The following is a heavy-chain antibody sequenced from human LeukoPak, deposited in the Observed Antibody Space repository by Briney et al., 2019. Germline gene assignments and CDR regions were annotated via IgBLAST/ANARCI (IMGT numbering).Heavy chain of an antibody. J-gene: IGHJ2*01. CDR2: INLNTGGT. CDR3: GSVRGILSYFDL. CDR1: GYTFTSYD. D-gene: IGHD3-16*01. Sequence: ASVKASCKASGYTFTSYDINWVRQAAGQGLEWMGWINLNTGGTNYAQKFDGRFSMTRDTSINTAFMELSGLTFDDTAVYYCGSVRGILSYFDLWGRGTLVTVSS. V-gene: IGHV1-2*02.